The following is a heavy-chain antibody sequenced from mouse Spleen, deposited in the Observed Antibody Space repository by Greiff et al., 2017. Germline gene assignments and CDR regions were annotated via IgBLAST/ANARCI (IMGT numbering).Heavy chain of an antibody. J-gene: IGHJ3*01. Sequence: VQLQQSGPGLVAPSQSLSITCTVSGFSLTSYGVDWVRQSPGKGLEWLGVIWGGGSTNYNSALKSRLSISKDNSKSQVFLKMNSLQTDDTAMYYCASVLTGTGFAYWGQGTLVTVSA. CDR2: IWGGGST. CDR3: ASVLTGTGFAY. D-gene: IGHD4-1*01. V-gene: IGHV2-6*01. CDR1: GFSLTSYG.